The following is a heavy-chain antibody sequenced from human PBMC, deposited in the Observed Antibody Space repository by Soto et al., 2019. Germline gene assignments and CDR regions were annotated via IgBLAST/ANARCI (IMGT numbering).Heavy chain of an antibody. CDR2: MFYSGLT. CDR1: GYSVTSSDYY. Sequence: SETLSLTCSVSGYSVTSSDYYWAWIRHPPGKGLEWIGSMFYSGLTYYNPSLKSRVTLSVDTSMNQFSVRLNSVTAADTAVYYCAPLSVSLSGPYGIHVWGQGTTVTVSS. V-gene: IGHV4-39*01. J-gene: IGHJ6*02. D-gene: IGHD2-15*01. CDR3: APLSVSLSGPYGIHV.